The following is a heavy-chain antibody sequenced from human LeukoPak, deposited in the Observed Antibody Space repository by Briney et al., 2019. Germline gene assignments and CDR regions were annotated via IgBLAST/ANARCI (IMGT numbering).Heavy chain of an antibody. J-gene: IGHJ3*02. CDR3: ERANWNDDAFDI. CDR1: GFTVSSNY. Sequence: GGSLRLSCAASGFTVSSNYMSWVRQAPGKGLEWVSVIYSGGTTYYADSVKGRFTISRYNSKNTLYLQMNSLRADDTAVYYCERANWNDDAFDIWGQGTMVTVS. CDR2: IYSGGTT. V-gene: IGHV3-66*01. D-gene: IGHD1-20*01.